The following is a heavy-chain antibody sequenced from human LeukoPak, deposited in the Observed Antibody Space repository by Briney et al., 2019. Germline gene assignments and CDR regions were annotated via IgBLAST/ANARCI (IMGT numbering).Heavy chain of an antibody. CDR3: ARGLIRRRDAFDI. CDR1: GGAISSSSHY. V-gene: IGHV4-39*07. Sequence: SETLSLTCTVSGGAISSSSHYWGWIRQPPGKGLEWMGGLYYSGSTYYNPSLKSRVTISVDTSKNQYSLKLRSVTAAATAVYYCARGLIRRRDAFDIWGQGTMVTVSS. D-gene: IGHD3-16*01. CDR2: LYYSGST. J-gene: IGHJ3*02.